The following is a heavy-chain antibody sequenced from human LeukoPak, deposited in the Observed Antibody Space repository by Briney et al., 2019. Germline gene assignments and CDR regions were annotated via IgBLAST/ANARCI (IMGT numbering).Heavy chain of an antibody. CDR2: INHSGST. CDR1: GYSISTGYY. J-gene: IGHJ4*02. Sequence: SETLSLTCTVSGYSISTGYYWDWIRQPPGKGLEWIGEINHSGSTNYNPSLKSRVTISVDTSKNQFSLKLSSVTAADTAVYYCARGRCSSTSCYDGGDYWGQGTLVTVSS. CDR3: ARGRCSSTSCYDGGDY. D-gene: IGHD2-2*01. V-gene: IGHV4-38-2*02.